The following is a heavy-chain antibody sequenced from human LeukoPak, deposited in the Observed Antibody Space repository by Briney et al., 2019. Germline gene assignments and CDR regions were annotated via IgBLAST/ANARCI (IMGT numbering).Heavy chain of an antibody. CDR2: ITWDGGNI. CDR3: AKGYTFHGVAHDSGYFDY. CDR1: GFTFGDYT. V-gene: IGHV3-9*03. J-gene: IGHJ4*02. D-gene: IGHD3-3*01. Sequence: PGRSLRLSCVTSGFTFGDYTMHWVRQVPGKGLEWLSGITWDGGNIAYADSSKGRFTISRDNAKSSLYLQMNSLRNEDMAFYFCAKGYTFHGVAHDSGYFDYWGQGTLVTVPS.